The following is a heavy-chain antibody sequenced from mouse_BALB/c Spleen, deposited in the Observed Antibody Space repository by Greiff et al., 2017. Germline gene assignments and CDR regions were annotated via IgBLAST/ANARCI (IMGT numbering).Heavy chain of an antibody. CDR1: GFTFSSYT. D-gene: IGHD3-1*01. V-gene: IGHV5-12-2*01. CDR2: ISYSGGST. Sequence: EVQVVESGGGLVQPGGSLKLSCAASGFTFSSYTMSWVRQTPEKRLEWVAYISYSGGSTYYPDTVKGRFTISRDNAKNTLYLQMSSLKSEETAMYCCARHSPRDDMDYWGQGTTLTVSS. CDR3: ARHSPRDDMDY. J-gene: IGHJ2*01.